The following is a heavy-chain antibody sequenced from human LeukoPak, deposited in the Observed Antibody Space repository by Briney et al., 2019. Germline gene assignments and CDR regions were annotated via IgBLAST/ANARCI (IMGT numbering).Heavy chain of an antibody. CDR2: LSYDGSNK. Sequence: GGSRRPSGPPSGSTFSSFGMPWVGQLQGRGWGWGAVLSYDGSNKYYADSVKGRFTISRDNSKNTLYLQMNSLRAEDTAVYYCAKDTRGIAVAGFADYWGQGTLVTVSS. CDR1: GSTFSSFG. CDR3: AKDTRGIAVAGFADY. J-gene: IGHJ4*02. D-gene: IGHD6-19*01. V-gene: IGHV3-30*18.